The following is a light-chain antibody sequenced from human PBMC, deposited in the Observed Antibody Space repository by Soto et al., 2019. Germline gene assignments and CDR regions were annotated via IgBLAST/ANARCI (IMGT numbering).Light chain of an antibody. CDR2: GNN. Sequence: QSVLTQPPSVSGAPGQRVTISCTGSSSNIGAGYDVHWYQQLPGTAPKLLIYGNNNRPSGVPDRFSGTKSGTSASLAITGLQADDEADYYCQSYDSSLRVVFGGGTKLTVL. V-gene: IGLV1-40*01. CDR3: QSYDSSLRVV. J-gene: IGLJ2*01. CDR1: SSNIGAGYD.